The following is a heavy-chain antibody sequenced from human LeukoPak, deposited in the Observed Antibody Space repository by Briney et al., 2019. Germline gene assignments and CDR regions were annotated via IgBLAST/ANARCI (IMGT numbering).Heavy chain of an antibody. CDR1: GYTITRYY. V-gene: IGHV1-2*06. J-gene: IGHJ4*02. D-gene: IGHD3-22*01. CDR2: INPNSGGT. CDR3: ASVGFDYYDSSGL. Sequence: GASVKVSCKASGYTITRYYMHGVRQAPGQGLEWMGRINPNSGGTNYAQKFQGRVTMARDTSISTAYMELSRLRSDDTAVYYCASVGFDYYDSSGLWGQGTLVTVPS.